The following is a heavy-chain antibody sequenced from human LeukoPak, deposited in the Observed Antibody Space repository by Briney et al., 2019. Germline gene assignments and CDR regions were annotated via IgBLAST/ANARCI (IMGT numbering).Heavy chain of an antibody. V-gene: IGHV3-48*03. CDR1: GFTFSSYE. CDR2: ISSSGSTI. J-gene: IGHJ4*02. CDR3: ARNSWYYYDSSGYYYYFDY. D-gene: IGHD3-22*01. Sequence: PGGSLRLSCAASGFTFSSYEMNWVRQAPGKGLEWVSYISSSGSTIYYAHSVKGRFTISRDNAKNPLYLQMNSLRAEDTAVYYCARNSWYYYDSSGYYYYFDYWGRGTLVSVSS.